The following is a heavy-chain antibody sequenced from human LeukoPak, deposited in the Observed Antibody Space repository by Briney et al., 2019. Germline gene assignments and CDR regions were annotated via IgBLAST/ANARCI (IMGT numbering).Heavy chain of an antibody. CDR3: AKNWVAY. CDR1: GFTFSSYA. CDR2: IGVGGGDT. Sequence: GGSLRLSCAGSGFTFSSYAMSWVRQAPGRGLECVSAIGVGGGDTYYADSVKGRFTISRDNSKNTLYLQMNSLRAEDTALYYCAKNWVAYWGQGTLDTVSS. V-gene: IGHV3-23*01. J-gene: IGHJ4*02. D-gene: IGHD5-12*01.